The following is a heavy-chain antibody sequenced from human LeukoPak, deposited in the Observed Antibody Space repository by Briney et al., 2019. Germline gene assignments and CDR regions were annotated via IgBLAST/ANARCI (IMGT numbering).Heavy chain of an antibody. Sequence: PGGSLRLSCAASGFSFSRHAMSWVRQAPGKGLEWVSSISGSAGSTYYADSVKGRFTISRDNSKNTLSLQMNSLRAEDTAVYYCAKDLGMAPGGLPLYYFDYWGQGTLVTVSS. V-gene: IGHV3-23*01. CDR3: AKDLGMAPGGLPLYYFDY. D-gene: IGHD3-10*01. J-gene: IGHJ4*02. CDR2: ISGSAGST. CDR1: GFSFSRHA.